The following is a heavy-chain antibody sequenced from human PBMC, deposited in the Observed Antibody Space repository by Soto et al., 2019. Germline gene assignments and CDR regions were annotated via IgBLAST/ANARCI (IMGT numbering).Heavy chain of an antibody. Sequence: ASVKVSCKASGYTFTTYYMHWVRQAPGQGLEWMGIINPSGGSTSYAQKFQDRVTLTRDTSTSTVYMELSSLRSEDTAVFYCARGRYDSSGYYYYYFDYWGQGTLVTVS. J-gene: IGHJ4*02. CDR1: GYTFTTYY. CDR2: INPSGGST. V-gene: IGHV1-46*01. CDR3: ARGRYDSSGYYYYYFDY. D-gene: IGHD3-22*01.